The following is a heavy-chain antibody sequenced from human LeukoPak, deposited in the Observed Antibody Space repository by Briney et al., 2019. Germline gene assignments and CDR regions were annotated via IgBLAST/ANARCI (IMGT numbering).Heavy chain of an antibody. Sequence: SVKVSCKASGGTFSSYAISWVRQAPGQGLEWMGGIIPIFGTANYAQKFQGRVTITADESTSTAYMELSSLRSEDTAVYYCARSLRGWYLNYYYMDVWGKGTTVTISS. J-gene: IGHJ6*03. CDR1: GGTFSSYA. CDR2: IIPIFGTA. D-gene: IGHD6-19*01. V-gene: IGHV1-69*13. CDR3: ARSLRGWYLNYYYMDV.